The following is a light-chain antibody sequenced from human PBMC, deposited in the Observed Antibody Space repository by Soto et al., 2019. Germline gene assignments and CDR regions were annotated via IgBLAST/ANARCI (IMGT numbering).Light chain of an antibody. CDR2: GSS. Sequence: SQSPSTLSASAADRVTITCRASESINSWLAWYQQKPGQAPRLLMYGSSIRATGIPARFSGSGSGTEFTLTISSLQSEDFAVYYCQQHNNWPPITCGKGTRLE. CDR3: QQHNNWPPIT. V-gene: IGKV3-15*01. CDR1: ESINSW. J-gene: IGKJ5*01.